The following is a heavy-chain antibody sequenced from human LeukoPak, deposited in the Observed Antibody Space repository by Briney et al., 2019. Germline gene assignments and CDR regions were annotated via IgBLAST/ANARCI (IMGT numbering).Heavy chain of an antibody. Sequence: ASVKVSCKASGGTFSSYAISWVRQAPGQGLEWMGWISVYNGHTSNARKVQGRVTMTRDTSTTTAYMELRSLRSDDTAVYYCARWRSSGLGGDFDLWGQGTAVTVSS. J-gene: IGHJ3*01. CDR3: ARWRSSGLGGDFDL. D-gene: IGHD6-19*01. CDR2: ISVYNGHT. V-gene: IGHV1-18*01. CDR1: GGTFSSYA.